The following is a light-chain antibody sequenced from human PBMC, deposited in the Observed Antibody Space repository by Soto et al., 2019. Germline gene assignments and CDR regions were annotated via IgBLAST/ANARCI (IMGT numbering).Light chain of an antibody. V-gene: IGKV3-20*01. Sequence: EIVLTQSPGTLSLSPGERATLSCRASQSVSSSLAWYQQRPGQAPRLLFYGASSRATGIPDRFSGSGSETDFTLTISRLEPEDFAVYHCQQYANSPRTFGQGTKVEIK. CDR1: QSVSSS. CDR3: QQYANSPRT. J-gene: IGKJ1*01. CDR2: GAS.